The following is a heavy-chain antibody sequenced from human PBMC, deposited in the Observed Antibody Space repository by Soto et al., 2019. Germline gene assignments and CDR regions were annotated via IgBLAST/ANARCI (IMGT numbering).Heavy chain of an antibody. Sequence: QVQLVQSGAEVKKPGASVKVSCKASGYTFTSYGISWVRQAPGQGLEWMGWISAYNGNTNYAQKLQGRVTMTTDTSTRTAYMELRSLRSYDTAVYYCARDCTNGVCYAVLNWFAPWGQGTLVTVSS. CDR2: ISAYNGNT. CDR1: GYTFTSYG. J-gene: IGHJ5*02. D-gene: IGHD2-8*01. CDR3: ARDCTNGVCYAVLNWFAP. V-gene: IGHV1-18*04.